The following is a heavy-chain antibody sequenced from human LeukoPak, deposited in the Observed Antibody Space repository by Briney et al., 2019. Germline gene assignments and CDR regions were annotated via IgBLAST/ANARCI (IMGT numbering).Heavy chain of an antibody. D-gene: IGHD5-24*01. Sequence: KPSETLSLTCTVSGGSISSSSYYWGWIRQPPGKGLEWIGYIYYSGSTNYNPSLKSRVTISVDTSKNQFSLKLSSVTAADTAVYYCARVRVEMAPYYFDYWGQGTLVTVSS. CDR3: ARVRVEMAPYYFDY. V-gene: IGHV4-61*05. CDR1: GGSISSSSYY. CDR2: IYYSGST. J-gene: IGHJ4*02.